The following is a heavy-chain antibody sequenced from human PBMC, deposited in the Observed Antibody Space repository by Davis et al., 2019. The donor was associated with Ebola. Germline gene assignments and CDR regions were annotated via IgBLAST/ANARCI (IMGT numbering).Heavy chain of an antibody. CDR1: GLTFSSYA. Sequence: GESLKISCAASGLTFSSYAMSWVRQAPGKGLEWVSAISGSGGSTYYADSVKGRFTISRDNSKNTLYLQMNSLRAEDTAAYYCAKANLYDFWTAQTQIFDHWGQGALVTVSS. CDR2: ISGSGGST. V-gene: IGHV3-23*01. J-gene: IGHJ4*02. CDR3: AKANLYDFWTAQTQIFDH. D-gene: IGHD3/OR15-3a*01.